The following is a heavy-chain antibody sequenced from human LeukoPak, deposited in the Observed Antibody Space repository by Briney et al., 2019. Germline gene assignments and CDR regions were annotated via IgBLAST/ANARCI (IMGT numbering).Heavy chain of an antibody. Sequence: GGSLRLSCAVSGFTLSTSWMSWVRLAPGKGLEWVADINPDGRVTFSAASVKGRFTISRDNAKNSVYLQMNSLRVEDTAVYSCARDPGWGAADYWGQGTLVTVSS. CDR2: INPDGRVT. V-gene: IGHV3-7*01. CDR1: GFTLSTSW. D-gene: IGHD7-27*01. J-gene: IGHJ4*02. CDR3: ARDPGWGAADY.